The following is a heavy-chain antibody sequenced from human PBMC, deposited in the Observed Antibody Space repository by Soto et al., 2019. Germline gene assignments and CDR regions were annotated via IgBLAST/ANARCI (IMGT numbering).Heavy chain of an antibody. V-gene: IGHV3-73*02. CDR3: TSYDNSGYFYLNY. Sequence: EVQLVESGGGLVQPGSSLRLSCAASGFTFSASAIHWVRQASGKGLEWVGRVRTKNNNYATTYAASVTGRFTISRDDSRXTAFLQXSXLKTEDTAIYYCTSYDNSGYFYLNYWGQGTLVTVSS. J-gene: IGHJ4*02. CDR2: VRTKNNNYAT. D-gene: IGHD3-22*01. CDR1: GFTFSASA.